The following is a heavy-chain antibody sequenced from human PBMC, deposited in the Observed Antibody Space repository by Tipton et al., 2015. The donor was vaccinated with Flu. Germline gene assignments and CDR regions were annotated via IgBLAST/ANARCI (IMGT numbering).Heavy chain of an antibody. D-gene: IGHD3-9*01. J-gene: IGHJ4*02. CDR1: GFTFSSYS. CDR3: AHGGYDILTGSTDYYFDY. Sequence: QLVQSGGGLVKPGGSLRLSCAASGFTFSSYSMNWVRQAPGKGLEWVSSISSSSSYIYYADSVKGRFTISRDNAKNSLYLQMNSLRAEDTAVYYCAHGGYDILTGSTDYYFDYWGQGTLVTVSS. V-gene: IGHV3-21*01. CDR2: ISSSSSYI.